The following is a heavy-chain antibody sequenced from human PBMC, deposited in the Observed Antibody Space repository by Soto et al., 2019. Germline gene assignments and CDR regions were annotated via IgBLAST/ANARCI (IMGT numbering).Heavy chain of an antibody. D-gene: IGHD3-22*01. CDR3: AREGATDYYDSSGSIDY. J-gene: IGHJ4*02. CDR1: GFNFSSYG. V-gene: IGHV3-33*01. CDR2: IWYDGSNK. Sequence: GGSLRLSCAASGFNFSSYGMHWVRQAPGKGLEWVAVIWYDGSNKYYADSVKGRFTISRDNSKNTLYLQMNSLRAEDTAVYYCAREGATDYYDSSGSIDYWGQGTLVTVSS.